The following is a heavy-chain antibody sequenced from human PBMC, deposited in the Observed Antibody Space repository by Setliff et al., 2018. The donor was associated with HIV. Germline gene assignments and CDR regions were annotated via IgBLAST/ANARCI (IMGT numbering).Heavy chain of an antibody. CDR1: GLTFSNYW. D-gene: IGHD2-15*01. V-gene: IGHV3-23*01. CDR3: AKMVGGSRSSGSCYFDY. J-gene: IGHJ4*02. CDR2: ISGSGSTT. Sequence: GGSLRLSCVASGLTFSNYWMHWVRQAPGKGLQWVSSISGSGSTTNYADSVKGRFTISRDNSKNILSLQMNSLRAEDTAIYYCAKMVGGSRSSGSCYFDYWGQGTLVTVSS.